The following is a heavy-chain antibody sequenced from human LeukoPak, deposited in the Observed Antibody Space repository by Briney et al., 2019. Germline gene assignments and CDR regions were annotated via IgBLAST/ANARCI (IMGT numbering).Heavy chain of an antibody. J-gene: IGHJ6*02. CDR3: AKDNRRYCSSTSCYMDV. CDR1: GFTFDDYA. V-gene: IGHV3-9*01. Sequence: GRSLRLSCAASGFTFDDYAMHWVRQAPGKGLEWVSGISWNSGSIGYADSVKGRFTISRDNAKNSLYLQMNSLRAEDTALYYCAKDNRRYCSSTSCYMDVWGQGTTVTVSS. CDR2: ISWNSGSI. D-gene: IGHD2-2*01.